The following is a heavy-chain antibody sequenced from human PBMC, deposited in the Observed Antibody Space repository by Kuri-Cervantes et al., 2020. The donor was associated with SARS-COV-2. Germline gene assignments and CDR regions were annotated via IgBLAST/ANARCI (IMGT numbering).Heavy chain of an antibody. CDR3: ARGLPLLGGYAPDAFDI. V-gene: IGHV3-21*01. CDR2: ISSSSSYI. D-gene: IGHD3-22*01. CDR1: GFTFSSYS. Sequence: GGSLRLSCAASGFTFSSYSMNWVRQAPGKGLEWVSSISSSSSYIYYADSVKGRFTISRDNAKNSLYLQMNSLRAEDTAVYYCARGLPLLGGYAPDAFDIWGQGTMVTVSS. J-gene: IGHJ3*02.